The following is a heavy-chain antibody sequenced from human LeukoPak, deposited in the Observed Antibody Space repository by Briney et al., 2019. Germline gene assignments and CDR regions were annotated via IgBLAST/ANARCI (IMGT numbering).Heavy chain of an antibody. CDR3: ARVWSSSWYRKIRRSWFDP. CDR1: GYTFTSYD. CDR2: MNPNSGNT. J-gene: IGHJ5*02. Sequence: ASVKVSCKASGYTFTSYDINWVRQATGQGLEWMGWMNPNSGNTGYAQKFQGRVTMTRNTSISTAYMELSSRRSEDTAVYYCARVWSSSWYRKIRRSWFDPWGQGTLVTVSS. V-gene: IGHV1-8*01. D-gene: IGHD6-13*01.